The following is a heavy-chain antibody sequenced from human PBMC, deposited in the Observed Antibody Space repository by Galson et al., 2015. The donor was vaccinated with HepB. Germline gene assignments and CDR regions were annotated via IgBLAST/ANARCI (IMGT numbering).Heavy chain of an antibody. J-gene: IGHJ6*02. Sequence: SLRLSCAASGFTFSSYAMSWVRQAPGKGLEWVSAISGGGGGTYYADSVKGRFTISRDNSENTLYLQMNSLRAEDTAVYYCAKGPTSYYYYGMDVWGQGTTVTVSS. CDR3: AKGPTSYYYYGMDV. V-gene: IGHV3-23*01. CDR1: GFTFSSYA. CDR2: ISGGGGGT.